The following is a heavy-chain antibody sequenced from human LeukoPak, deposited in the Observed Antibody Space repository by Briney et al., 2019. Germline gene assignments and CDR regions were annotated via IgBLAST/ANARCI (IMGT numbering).Heavy chain of an antibody. CDR1: GGSISSSNW. D-gene: IGHD3-22*01. CDR2: IYHSGST. CDR3: ASIYPYYYDSSGYPNWFDP. V-gene: IGHV4-4*02. J-gene: IGHJ5*02. Sequence: PSGTLSLTCAVSGGSISSSNWWSWVRQPPGKGLGWIGEIYHSGSTNYNPSLKSRVTISVDKSKNQFSLKLSSVTAADTAVYYCASIYPYYYDSSGYPNWFDPWGQGTLVTISS.